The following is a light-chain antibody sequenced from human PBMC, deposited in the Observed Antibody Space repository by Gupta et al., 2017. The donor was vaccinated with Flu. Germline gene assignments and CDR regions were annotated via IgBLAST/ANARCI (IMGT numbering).Light chain of an antibody. CDR2: STS. V-gene: IGKV1-39*01. Sequence: DIQLSKSPSSLSASAGDRVNITCRARQYISTYLNWYHQKPGKAPTLLIYSTSHLHRGVPSRFSGSGSGTNFSLTISSLQLEDFAAYYCQQSVTIARTFGQGTKLEIK. CDR1: QYISTY. CDR3: QQSVTIART. J-gene: IGKJ2*01.